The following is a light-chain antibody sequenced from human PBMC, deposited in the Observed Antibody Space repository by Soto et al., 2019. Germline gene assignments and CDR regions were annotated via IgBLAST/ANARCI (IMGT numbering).Light chain of an antibody. CDR1: QSVSSK. CDR2: GAS. V-gene: IGKV3D-15*01. Sequence: ETVMTQSPATLSVSPGERATLSCRASQSVSSKLAWYQQKPGQAPRLLIYGASTRATGIPDRFSGSGSGTDFTLTISRLEPEDFAVYYCQQFSSYPLTFGGGTKVDI. CDR3: QQFSSYPLT. J-gene: IGKJ4*01.